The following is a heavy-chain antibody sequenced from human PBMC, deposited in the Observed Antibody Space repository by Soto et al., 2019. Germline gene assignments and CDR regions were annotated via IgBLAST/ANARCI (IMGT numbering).Heavy chain of an antibody. CDR3: ARDSGYGAYEAFLDV. J-gene: IGHJ6*02. Sequence: QGQLVQSGAEVKKPGASVKVSCKASGYPFTSYGISCVRQAPGQGLEWMGWIIAYTGNTNYAQKLQGRFTMTTDTSTRTAYMVLRSRRSDDTAVYYCARDSGYGAYEAFLDVWGQGTTVTVSS. V-gene: IGHV1-18*01. CDR1: GYPFTSYG. D-gene: IGHD4-17*01. CDR2: IIAYTGNT.